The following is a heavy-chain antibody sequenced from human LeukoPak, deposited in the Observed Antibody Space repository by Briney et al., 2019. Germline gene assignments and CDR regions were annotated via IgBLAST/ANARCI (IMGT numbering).Heavy chain of an antibody. D-gene: IGHD3-3*01. V-gene: IGHV4-34*01. J-gene: IGHJ6*03. CDR2: INHSGST. CDR1: GGSFSGYY. CDR3: ARLNSGYDFWSGSLYYYMDV. Sequence: SETLSLTCAVYGGSFSGYYWSWIRQPPGKGLEWIGEINHSGSTNYNPSLKSRVTISVDTSKNQFSLKLSSVTAADTAVYYCARLNSGYDFWSGSLYYYMDVWGKGTTVTVSS.